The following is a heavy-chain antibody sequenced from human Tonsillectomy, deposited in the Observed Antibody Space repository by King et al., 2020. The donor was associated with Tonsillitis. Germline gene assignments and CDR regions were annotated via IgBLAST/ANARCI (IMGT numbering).Heavy chain of an antibody. Sequence: QLQESGPGLVKPSETLSLTCTVSGGSISSYYWSWIRQPPGKGLEWIGYIYYSGSTNYHPSLKSRVTISVDTSKNQFSLKLSSVTAADTAVYYCARYSRDGYNYDAFDIWGQGTMVTVSS. CDR1: GGSISSYY. J-gene: IGHJ3*02. V-gene: IGHV4-59*01. CDR2: IYYSGST. D-gene: IGHD5-24*01. CDR3: ARYSRDGYNYDAFDI.